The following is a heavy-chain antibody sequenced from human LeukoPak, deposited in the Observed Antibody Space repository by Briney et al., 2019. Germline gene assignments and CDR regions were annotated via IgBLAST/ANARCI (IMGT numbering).Heavy chain of an antibody. CDR1: GYTFTSFG. CDR3: ARDHQYDFDY. D-gene: IGHD2-2*01. CDR2: IGAYNGNT. J-gene: IGHJ4*02. V-gene: IGHV1-18*01. Sequence: ASVKVSCKAPGYTFTSFGISWVRQAPGQGLEWMGWIGAYNGNTNYAQKLQGRVTMTTDTSTSTAYMELRSLTSDDTAVYFCARDHQYDFDYWGQGTLVTVSS.